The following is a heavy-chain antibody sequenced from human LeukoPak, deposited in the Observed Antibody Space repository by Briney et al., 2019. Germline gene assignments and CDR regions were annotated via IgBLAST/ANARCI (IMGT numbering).Heavy chain of an antibody. CDR1: GDSVSSNSAA. Sequence: SQTLSLTCAISGDSVSSNSAAWNWIRQSPSRGLEWLGRTYYRSKWYNDYAVSVKSRITINPDTSKNQFSLQLNSVTPEDTAVYYCAREVVDIVATRIYYYYMDVWGKGTTVTISS. J-gene: IGHJ6*03. CDR3: AREVVDIVATRIYYYYMDV. CDR2: TYYRSKWYN. V-gene: IGHV6-1*01. D-gene: IGHD5-12*01.